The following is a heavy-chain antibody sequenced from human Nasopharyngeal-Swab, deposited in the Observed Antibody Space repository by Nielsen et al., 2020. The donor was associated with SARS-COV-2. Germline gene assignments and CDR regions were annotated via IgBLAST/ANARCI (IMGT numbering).Heavy chain of an antibody. CDR2: ISGSGGST. D-gene: IGHD5-18*01. CDR3: AKEGGIQLWPGYYYYMDV. Sequence: GESLKISCAASGFTFSSYAMSWVRQAPGKGLEWVSAISGSGGSTYYADSVKGRFTISRDNSKNTLYLQMNSLRAEDTAVYYCAKEGGIQLWPGYYYYMDVWGKGTTVTVSS. CDR1: GFTFSSYA. V-gene: IGHV3-23*01. J-gene: IGHJ6*03.